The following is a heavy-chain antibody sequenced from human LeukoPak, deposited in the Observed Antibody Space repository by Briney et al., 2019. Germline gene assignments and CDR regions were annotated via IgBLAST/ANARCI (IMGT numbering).Heavy chain of an antibody. CDR3: AKDFSTSCYYPDY. V-gene: IGHV3-23*01. D-gene: IGHD2-2*01. CDR1: GFTFSSYA. Sequence: GGSLRLPCAASGFTFSSYAMSWVRQAPGKGLEWVSAISGSGGSTYYADSVKGRFTISRDNSKNTLYLQMNSLRAEVTAVYYCAKDFSTSCYYPDYWGQGTLVTVSS. CDR2: ISGSGGST. J-gene: IGHJ4*02.